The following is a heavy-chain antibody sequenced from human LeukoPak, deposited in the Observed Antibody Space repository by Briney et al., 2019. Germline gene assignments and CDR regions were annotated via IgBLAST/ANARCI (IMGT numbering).Heavy chain of an antibody. J-gene: IGHJ5*02. CDR1: GGSISSYY. Sequence: SETLSLTCSVSGGSISSYYWSWIRQHPGKGLEWIGYIYYSGSTYYNPSLKSRVTISVDTSKNQFSLKLSSVTAADTPVYYCAREYDSSGYPGYNWFDPWGQGTLVTVSS. CDR2: IYYSGST. V-gene: IGHV4-59*06. CDR3: AREYDSSGYPGYNWFDP. D-gene: IGHD3-22*01.